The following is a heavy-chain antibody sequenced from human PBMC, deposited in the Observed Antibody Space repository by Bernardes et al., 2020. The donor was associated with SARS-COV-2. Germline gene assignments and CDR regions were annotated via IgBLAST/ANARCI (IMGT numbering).Heavy chain of an antibody. CDR3: ARDPQLWQTYYFDY. CDR1: GFTFSSYG. D-gene: IGHD5-18*01. J-gene: IGHJ4*02. Sequence: GGSLRLSCAASGFTFSSYGMHWVRQAPGKGLEWVAVIWYDGSNKYYADSVKGRFTISRDNSKNTLYLQMNSLRAEDTAVYYCARDPQLWQTYYFDYWGQGTLVTVSS. V-gene: IGHV3-33*01. CDR2: IWYDGSNK.